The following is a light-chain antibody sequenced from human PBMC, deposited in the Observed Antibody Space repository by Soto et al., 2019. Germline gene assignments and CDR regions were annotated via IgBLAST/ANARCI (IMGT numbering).Light chain of an antibody. J-gene: IGKJ1*01. CDR3: QQYGSSPMT. CDR1: QSVSSSY. CDR2: GAS. V-gene: IGKV3-20*01. Sequence: EIVLTQSPGTLSLSPGERATLSCRASQSVSSSYLAWYQQRPGQAPRLLIYGASSRATGIPDRFSGSGSGTDFTLTISRLEPEDFAVYYCQQYGSSPMTFGQG.